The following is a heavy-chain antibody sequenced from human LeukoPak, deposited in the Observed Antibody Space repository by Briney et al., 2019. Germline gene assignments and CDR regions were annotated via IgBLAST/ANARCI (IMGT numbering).Heavy chain of an antibody. CDR3: ARYGTTVTTQFDY. J-gene: IGHJ4*02. D-gene: IGHD4-17*01. CDR1: GYTFTGYY. CDR2: INPNSGGT. Sequence: ASVKVSCKASGYTFTGYYMHWVRQAPGQGLEWMGWINPNSGGTNYAQKFQGRVTMTRDTSISTAYMELSRLRSDDTAVYYCARYGTTVTTQFDYWGQGTLVTVSS. V-gene: IGHV1-2*02.